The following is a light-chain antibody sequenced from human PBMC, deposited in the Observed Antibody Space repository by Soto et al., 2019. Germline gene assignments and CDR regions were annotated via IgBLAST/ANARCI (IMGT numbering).Light chain of an antibody. CDR2: SNN. CDR1: SSNIGTNT. CDR3: QSYDNSLGGSRI. V-gene: IGLV1-44*01. Sequence: QSVLTQPPSASGTPGQRVTISCSGNSSNIGTNTVTWYQQLPGAAPKLLIYSNNQRPSGVPDRISGSKSGTSASLAISGLQSEDEADYHCQSYDNSLGGSRIFGGGTKLTVL. J-gene: IGLJ2*01.